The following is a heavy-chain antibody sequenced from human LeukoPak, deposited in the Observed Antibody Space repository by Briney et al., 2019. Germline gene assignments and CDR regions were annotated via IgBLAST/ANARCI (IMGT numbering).Heavy chain of an antibody. D-gene: IGHD6-19*01. J-gene: IGHJ4*02. CDR2: VFGSGGSA. V-gene: IGHV3-23*01. CDR3: GKTTTGYSSGRYPGWPVDY. Sequence: GGSLRLSCAASGFTFNSYAMYWVRQAPGKGLEWVSGVFGSGGSAHYADSVKGRFTISRDNSKNTVYLQMDSLRVEDTAVYYCGKTTTGYSSGRYPGWPVDYWGQGTLVTVSS. CDR1: GFTFNSYA.